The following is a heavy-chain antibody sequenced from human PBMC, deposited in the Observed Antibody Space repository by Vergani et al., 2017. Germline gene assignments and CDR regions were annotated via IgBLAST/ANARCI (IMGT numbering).Heavy chain of an antibody. CDR1: GGTFSSYA. Sequence: QVQLVQSEAEVKKPGSSVKVSCKASGGTFSSYAISWVRQAPGQGLEWMGGIIPIFGTANYAQKFQGRVTITADESTSTAYMELSSLRSEDTAVYYCAREERMYYYGSGSYYFAFDIWGQGTMVTVSS. V-gene: IGHV1-69*01. CDR2: IIPIFGTA. CDR3: AREERMYYYGSGSYYFAFDI. D-gene: IGHD3-10*01. J-gene: IGHJ3*02.